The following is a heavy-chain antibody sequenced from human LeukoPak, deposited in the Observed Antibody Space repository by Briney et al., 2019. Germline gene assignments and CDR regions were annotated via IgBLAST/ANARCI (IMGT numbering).Heavy chain of an antibody. CDR3: ARKPSGGYGDYGQLDY. J-gene: IGHJ4*02. V-gene: IGHV1-18*01. D-gene: IGHD4-17*01. CDR2: ISAYNGNT. Sequence: GESLKISCKASGYTFTSYDISWVRQAPGQGLEWMGWISAYNGNTNSAQKLQGRVTMTTDTSTSTAYMELRSLRSDDTAVYYCARKPSGGYGDYGQLDYWGQGTLVTVSS. CDR1: GYTFTSYD.